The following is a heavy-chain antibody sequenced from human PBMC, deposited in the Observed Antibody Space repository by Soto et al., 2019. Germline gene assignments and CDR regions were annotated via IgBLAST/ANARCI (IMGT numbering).Heavy chain of an antibody. Sequence: ASVKVSCKASGYTFTSYGISWVRQAPGQGLEWMGWISAYNGNTNYAQKLQGRVTMTTDTSTSTAYMELRSLRSDDTAVYYCARAQPRGRITIFGVVTLPDYWGQGTLVTVSS. D-gene: IGHD3-3*01. V-gene: IGHV1-18*01. CDR1: GYTFTSYG. CDR3: ARAQPRGRITIFGVVTLPDY. CDR2: ISAYNGNT. J-gene: IGHJ4*02.